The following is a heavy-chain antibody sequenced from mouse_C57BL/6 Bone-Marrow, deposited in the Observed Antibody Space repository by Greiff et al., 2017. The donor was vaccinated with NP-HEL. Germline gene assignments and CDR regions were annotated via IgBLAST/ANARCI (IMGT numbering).Heavy chain of an antibody. CDR3: AREGNWDEDWYFDV. D-gene: IGHD4-1*01. J-gene: IGHJ1*03. CDR1: GYTFTSYW. V-gene: IGHV1-69*01. CDR2: IDPSDSYT. Sequence: QVQLQQPGAELVMPGASVKLSCKASGYTFTSYWMHWVKQRPGQGLEWIGEIDPSDSYTNYNQKFKGKSTLTVDKSSSTAYMQLSSLTSEESAVYYCAREGNWDEDWYFDVWGTGTTVTVSA.